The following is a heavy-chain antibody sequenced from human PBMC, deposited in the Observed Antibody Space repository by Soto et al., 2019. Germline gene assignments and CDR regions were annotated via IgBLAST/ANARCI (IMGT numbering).Heavy chain of an antibody. J-gene: IGHJ4*02. V-gene: IGHV3-48*02. CDR3: ARDYVWGSYRYTFAFDY. D-gene: IGHD3-16*02. CDR2: TSSSSSTI. Sequence: GGALRLSCAASGFTFSSYSMNWFRQAPGKGLEWVSYTSSSSSTIYYADSVKGRFTISRDNAKNSLYLQMNSLRDEDTAVYYCARDYVWGSYRYTFAFDYWGQGTLVTVSS. CDR1: GFTFSSYS.